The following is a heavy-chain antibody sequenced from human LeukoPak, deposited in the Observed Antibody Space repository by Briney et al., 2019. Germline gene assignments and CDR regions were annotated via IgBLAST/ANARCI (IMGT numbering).Heavy chain of an antibody. CDR3: AKVMKGSERLTMVRGVIIKTAGLYYMDV. D-gene: IGHD3-10*01. J-gene: IGHJ6*03. V-gene: IGHV3-23*01. Sequence: PGGSLRLSCAASGFTLSSYGMSWVRQAPGKGLEWVSSISASGGSTNYADSVKGRFTISRDNSKNTVYLQMNSLRAEDTAVYYCAKVMKGSERLTMVRGVIIKTAGLYYMDVWGKGTTVTVSS. CDR2: ISASGGST. CDR1: GFTLSSYG.